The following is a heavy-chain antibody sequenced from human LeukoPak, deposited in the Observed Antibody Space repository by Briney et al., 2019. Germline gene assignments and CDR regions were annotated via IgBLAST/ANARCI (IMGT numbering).Heavy chain of an antibody. J-gene: IGHJ6*03. V-gene: IGHV5-51*01. D-gene: IGHD3-16*01. CDR2: IFPGDTDT. CDR3: AGHGLGGYYMDV. Sequence: GESLKISCKGSGYSFTTDWIGWVRQMPGKGLECMGIIFPGDTDTRYSPSFQGQVTISADQSSSTAYLQWSSLKASDTAMYYCAGHGLGGYYMDVWGKRTTVTVSS. CDR1: GYSFTTDW.